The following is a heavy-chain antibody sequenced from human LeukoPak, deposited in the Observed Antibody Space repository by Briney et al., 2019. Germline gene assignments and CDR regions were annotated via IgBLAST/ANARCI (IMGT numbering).Heavy chain of an antibody. CDR1: GGSITSRSYY. D-gene: IGHD3-3*01. V-gene: IGHV4-39*01. CDR2: IYYSGTT. J-gene: IGHJ4*02. Sequence: SETLSLTCTVSGGSITSRSYYWGWIRQPPGKGLEWIGSIYYSGTTYYNPSLESRVAISVDTSKNQFSLRLTSVTAADTAVYFCARQTGCWSGYQLYFDYWGQGSLVTVSS. CDR3: ARQTGCWSGYQLYFDY.